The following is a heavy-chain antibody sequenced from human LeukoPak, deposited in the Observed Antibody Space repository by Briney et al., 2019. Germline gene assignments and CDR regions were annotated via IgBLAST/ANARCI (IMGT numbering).Heavy chain of an antibody. CDR1: GGSISRYC. CDR2: IYYSGST. CDR3: ARYDILTGYWYPGYMDV. D-gene: IGHD3-9*01. Sequence: SETLSLTCTVSGGSISRYCWTWIRQPPGKGLEWIGYIYYSGSTNYSPSLKSQVTISVDTSKNQFSLKLNSVTAADTAIYYCARYDILTGYWYPGYMDVWGKGTTVTISS. V-gene: IGHV4-59*01. J-gene: IGHJ6*03.